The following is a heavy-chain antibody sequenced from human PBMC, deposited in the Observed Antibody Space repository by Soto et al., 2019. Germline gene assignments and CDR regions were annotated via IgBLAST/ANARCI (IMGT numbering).Heavy chain of an antibody. CDR1: GFTFDDYA. CDR2: ITWNSASL. D-gene: IGHD6-19*01. J-gene: IGHJ4*02. Sequence: EVQLVESGGGLVQPGRSLILSCVGSGFTFDDYAMHWVRQAPGKGLEWVSGITWNSASLDYADSVKGRFTISRDNAKNSLYLQMSSLRPEDTALYYCAKDMWLAGGFLDSWGQGTLVTVSS. V-gene: IGHV3-9*01. CDR3: AKDMWLAGGFLDS.